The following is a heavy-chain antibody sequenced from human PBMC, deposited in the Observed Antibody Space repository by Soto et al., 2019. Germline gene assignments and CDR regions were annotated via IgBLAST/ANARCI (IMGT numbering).Heavy chain of an antibody. CDR1: GFPLSTTGVA. CDR2: IYWDDDK. CDR3: AHSQLVPRDF. Sequence: QIPWKESGPTLVRPTQTLTLTCTFSGFPLSTTGVAVAWIRQPPVEVMGWLALIYWDDDKRYNSSLKSRLTIPKDISRDQVVLAMTNMDPMDTATYFWAHSQLVPRDFWGPGILVTASS. D-gene: IGHD1-1*01. V-gene: IGHV2-5*02. J-gene: IGHJ4*02.